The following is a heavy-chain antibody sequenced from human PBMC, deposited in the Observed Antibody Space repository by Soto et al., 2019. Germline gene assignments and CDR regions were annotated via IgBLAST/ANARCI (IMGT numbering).Heavy chain of an antibody. D-gene: IGHD3-22*01. CDR3: ARETGVGISELFTSVRLDYRHMAV. V-gene: IGHV1-8*01. J-gene: IGHJ6*03. Sequence: QVQLVQSGAEVKKPGASMRVSCRASDFFFAYNFNWVRQVPGQGLEWMGWMDPKNGDTDYSQKFGCRVSMTRNVSFSTAFLELSSLRPYDTATYYCARETGVGISELFTSVRLDYRHMAVWGKGTTVTLSS. CDR2: MDPKNGDT. CDR1: DFFFAYN.